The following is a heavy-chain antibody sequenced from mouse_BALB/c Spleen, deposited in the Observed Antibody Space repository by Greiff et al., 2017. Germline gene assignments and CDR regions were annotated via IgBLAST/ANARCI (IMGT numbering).Heavy chain of an antibody. Sequence: DVTLVESGGGLVKPGGSLKPSCAASGFTFSDYYMYWVRQTPEKRLEWVATISDGGSYTFYPDSVKGRFTISRDNAKNDLYLQMSSLKYEDTAMYYCASPPYDYDRFACWGQGTLVTISA. CDR3: ASPPYDYDRFAC. CDR2: ISDGGSYT. D-gene: IGHD2-4*01. CDR1: GFTFSDYY. J-gene: IGHJ3*01. V-gene: IGHV5-4*02.